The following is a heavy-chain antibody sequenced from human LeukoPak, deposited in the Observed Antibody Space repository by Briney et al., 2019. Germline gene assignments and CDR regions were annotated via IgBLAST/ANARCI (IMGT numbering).Heavy chain of an antibody. Sequence: ASVKVSCKASGYTFTGYYMHWVRQAPGQGLEWMGWINPNSGGTNYAQEFQGRVTMTRDTSISTAYMELSRLRSDDTAVYYCARGPYDSSGGAFDIWGQGTMVTVSS. CDR3: ARGPYDSSGGAFDI. D-gene: IGHD3-22*01. V-gene: IGHV1-2*02. CDR2: INPNSGGT. CDR1: GYTFTGYY. J-gene: IGHJ3*02.